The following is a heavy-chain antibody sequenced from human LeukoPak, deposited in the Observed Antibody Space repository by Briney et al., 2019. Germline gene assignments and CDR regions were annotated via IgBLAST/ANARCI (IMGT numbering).Heavy chain of an antibody. CDR2: INQDGSEQ. J-gene: IGHJ4*02. D-gene: IGHD3-9*01. Sequence: GGSLRLSCAASGFIFSNFWLTWVRQAPGKGLDWVANINQDGSEQYYVDSVKGRFTISRGNTKNSLFLQMNSLSVEDTAMYYCTRMTTGLWDYWGQGTRVTVSS. CDR1: GFIFSNFW. CDR3: TRMTTGLWDY. V-gene: IGHV3-7*05.